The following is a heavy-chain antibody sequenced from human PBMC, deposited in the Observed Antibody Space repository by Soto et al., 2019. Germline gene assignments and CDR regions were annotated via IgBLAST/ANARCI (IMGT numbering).Heavy chain of an antibody. V-gene: IGHV1-69*06. CDR2: IIPIFGTA. J-gene: IGHJ5*02. D-gene: IGHD3-10*01. CDR1: GGTFSSYA. CDR3: ARYGQYGNWFDP. Sequence: QVQLVQSGAAVKKPGSSVNVSCKASGGTFSSYAISWVRQAPGQGLEWMGGIIPIFGTANYAQKFQGRVTITADKSTSTAYMELSSLRSEDTAVYYCARYGQYGNWFDPWGQGTLVTVSS.